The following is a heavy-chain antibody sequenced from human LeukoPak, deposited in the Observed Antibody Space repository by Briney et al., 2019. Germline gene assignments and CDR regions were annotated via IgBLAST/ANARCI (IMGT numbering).Heavy chain of an antibody. V-gene: IGHV4-38-2*02. CDR3: ASPGRDMGDY. Sequence: MPSETLSLTCTVSGYSISSGYYWGWIRQPPGKGLEWIGSIYHSGSTYYNPSLKSRVTISVDTSKNQFSLKLSSVTAADTAVYYCASPGRDMGDYWGQGTLVTVSS. J-gene: IGHJ4*02. CDR2: IYHSGST. D-gene: IGHD2-15*01. CDR1: GYSISSGYY.